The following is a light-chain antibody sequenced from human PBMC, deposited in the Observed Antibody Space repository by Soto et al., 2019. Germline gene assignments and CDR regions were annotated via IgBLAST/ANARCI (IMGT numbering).Light chain of an antibody. CDR3: QQRRNWPPVT. CDR2: DAS. Sequence: EIVLTQSPATLSLSPGERATLSCRASQSVSSYLAWYQQKPGQAPRLLIYDASNRATCIPARFSGSGSGTNFAFTIISLAHAEFAINYCQQRRNWPPVTFGGGNKVEIK. V-gene: IGKV3-11*01. CDR1: QSVSSY. J-gene: IGKJ4*01.